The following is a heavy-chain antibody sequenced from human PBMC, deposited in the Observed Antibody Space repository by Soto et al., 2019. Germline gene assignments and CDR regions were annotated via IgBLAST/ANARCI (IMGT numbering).Heavy chain of an antibody. D-gene: IGHD6-6*01. V-gene: IGHV4-61*01. CDR2: IYYSGST. Sequence: SETLSLTCTVSGGSVSSGSYYWSWIRQPPGKGLEWIGYIYYSGSTNYNPSLKSRVTISVDTSKNQFSLKLSSVTAADTAVYYCARDVIEYSSSLDYYYYGMDVWGQGTTVTVSS. CDR3: ARDVIEYSSSLDYYYYGMDV. J-gene: IGHJ6*02. CDR1: GGSVSSGSYY.